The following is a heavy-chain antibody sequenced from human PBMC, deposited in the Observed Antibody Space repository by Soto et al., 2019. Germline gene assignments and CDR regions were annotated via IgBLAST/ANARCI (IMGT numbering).Heavy chain of an antibody. Sequence: GGSLRLSCAASGFTFSSYGMHWVRQAPGKGLEWVAVIWHDGSNKYYADSVKGRFTISKDNSKNTLYLQMNSLRAEDTAVYLCARDNSGGRNMLRGVVGYYGMDVWGQGTTVTVSS. CDR1: GFTFSSYG. CDR3: ARDNSGGRNMLRGVVGYYGMDV. J-gene: IGHJ6*02. D-gene: IGHD3-10*01. CDR2: IWHDGSNK. V-gene: IGHV3-33*01.